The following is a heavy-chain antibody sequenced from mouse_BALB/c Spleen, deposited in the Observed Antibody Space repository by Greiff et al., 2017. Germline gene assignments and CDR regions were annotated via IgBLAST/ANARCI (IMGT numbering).Heavy chain of an antibody. V-gene: IGHV5-12-1*01. CDR3: ARGGGPGAY. Sequence: EVHLVESGGGLVKPGGSLKLSCAASGFAFSSYDMSWVRQTPEKRLEWVAYISSGGGSTYYPDTVKGRFTISRDNAKNTLYLQMSSLKSEDTAMYYCARGGGPGAYWGQGTLVTVSA. CDR2: ISSGGGST. D-gene: IGHD3-3*01. J-gene: IGHJ3*01. CDR1: GFAFSSYD.